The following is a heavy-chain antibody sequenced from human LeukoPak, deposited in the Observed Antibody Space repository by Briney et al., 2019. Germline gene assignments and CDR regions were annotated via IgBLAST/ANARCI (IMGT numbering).Heavy chain of an antibody. V-gene: IGHV1-2*02. D-gene: IGHD3-3*01. J-gene: IGHJ4*02. CDR2: INPDSGDS. CDR1: GYTFTGYY. CDR3: ATGVATAFTH. Sequence: ASVKVSCKASGYTFTGYYIHWVRQAPGQGLEWMAWINPDSGDSYSAPRFQGRVTMTRDTSINTASMEVSWLTSDDTAVYYCATGVATAFTHWGQGTLVTVSS.